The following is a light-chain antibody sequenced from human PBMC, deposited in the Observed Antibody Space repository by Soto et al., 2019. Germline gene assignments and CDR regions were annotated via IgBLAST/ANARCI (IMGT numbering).Light chain of an antibody. J-gene: IGLJ1*01. CDR1: SNDVGGYNY. CDR3: SASAVSTPFV. CDR2: EVN. Sequence: QSALTQPPSASGSPGQSVTISCTGTSNDVGGYNYVSWYQQHPGKAPKLMIYEVNKRPSGVPDRFSGSKSGNTASLTVSGLQAEDEDDYYCSASAVSTPFVFGTGTKVTVL. V-gene: IGLV2-8*01.